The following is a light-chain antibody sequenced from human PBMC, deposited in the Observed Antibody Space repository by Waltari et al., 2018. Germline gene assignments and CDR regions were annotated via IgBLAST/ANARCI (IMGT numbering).Light chain of an antibody. V-gene: IGLV3-19*01. CDR2: DKN. CDR3: HSRDASGVGGS. J-gene: IGLJ2*01. CDR1: SLGSYY. Sequence: SSELTQDPAVSVAMGQTVRITCQGDSLGSYYASWYQQRPGQAPILVMYDKNNRPSGVPDRFSGSTSDNTASLTITGAQAEDEASYYCHSRDASGVGGSFGGGTKLTVL.